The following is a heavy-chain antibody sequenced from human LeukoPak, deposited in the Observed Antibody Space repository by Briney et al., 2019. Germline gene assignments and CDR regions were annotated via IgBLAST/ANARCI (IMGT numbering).Heavy chain of an antibody. CDR3: ARVPTFDGYNSYYYMGV. Sequence: GASVKVSCKASGYTFISYDISWRRQAPEQGLEWMGWISAYNGNTNYAQKLQGRVTITTDTSTSTAYMELRSLRSDDTAVYYCARVPTFDGYNSYYYMGVWGKGTSVTVSS. J-gene: IGHJ6*03. D-gene: IGHD5-24*01. CDR2: ISAYNGNT. V-gene: IGHV1-18*01. CDR1: GYTFISYD.